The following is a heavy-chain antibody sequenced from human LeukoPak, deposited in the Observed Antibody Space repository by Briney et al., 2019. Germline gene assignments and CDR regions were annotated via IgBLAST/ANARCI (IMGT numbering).Heavy chain of an antibody. V-gene: IGHV3-23*01. CDR3: VKGAYDFLEIAYFDY. J-gene: IGHJ4*02. Sequence: GGSLRLSCAASGFSFTKYAMNWVRQAPGKGLEWVAVVIGSSGATDYADSVKGRFIISRDNSKDTLFLQMNSLRAEDTAIYYCVKGAYDFLEIAYFDYWGQGALVTVSS. CDR1: GFSFTKYA. CDR2: VIGSSGAT. D-gene: IGHD3-3*01.